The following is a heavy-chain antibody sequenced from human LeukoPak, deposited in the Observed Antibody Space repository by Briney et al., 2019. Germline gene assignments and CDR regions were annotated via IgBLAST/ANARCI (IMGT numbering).Heavy chain of an antibody. Sequence: ASVKVSGKASGYTFTSYGISWVRQAPGQGREWMGWISAYNGNTNYAQKLQGRVTMTTDTSTSTAYMELRSLSSDDTAVYYCARVKDSGFPPDYWGQGTLVTVSS. J-gene: IGHJ4*02. CDR2: ISAYNGNT. CDR3: ARVKDSGFPPDY. V-gene: IGHV1-18*01. CDR1: GYTFTSYG. D-gene: IGHD5-12*01.